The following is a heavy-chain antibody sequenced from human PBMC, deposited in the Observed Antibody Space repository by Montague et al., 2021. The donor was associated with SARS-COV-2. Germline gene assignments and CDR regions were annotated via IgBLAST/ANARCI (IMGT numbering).Heavy chain of an antibody. CDR3: ARDLIVYDYVWGSYRPYGMDV. Sequence: SETLSLTCTVSGGPISSYYWSWTRQPAGKGLEWIGRIYTSGSTNYNPSLKSRVTMSVDTSKNQFSLKLSSVTAADTAVYYCARDLIVYDYVWGSYRPYGMDVWGQGTTVTVSS. J-gene: IGHJ6*02. CDR2: IYTSGST. V-gene: IGHV4-4*07. CDR1: GGPISSYY. D-gene: IGHD3-16*02.